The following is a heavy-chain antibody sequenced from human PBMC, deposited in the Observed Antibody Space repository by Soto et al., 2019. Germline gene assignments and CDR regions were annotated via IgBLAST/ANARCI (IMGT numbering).Heavy chain of an antibody. CDR3: AHKLPITTSAFDV. V-gene: IGHV2-5*01. CDR1: GFSLNTSGVG. Sequence: QITLKESGPTLVKPTQTLTLTCTFSGFSLNTSGVGVGWVRQPPGKALEWLAVIYWTGDKRYSPSLKSRLSITKDTSKHQVVLTMTNMDPVDTAIFFCAHKLPITTSAFDVWGQGTMVTVSS. D-gene: IGHD4-4*01. J-gene: IGHJ3*01. CDR2: IYWTGDK.